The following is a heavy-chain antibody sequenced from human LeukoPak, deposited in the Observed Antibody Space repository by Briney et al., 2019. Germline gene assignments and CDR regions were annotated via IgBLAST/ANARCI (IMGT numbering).Heavy chain of an antibody. D-gene: IGHD3-22*01. Sequence: SETLSLTCAVYGGSFSGYYWSWIRQPPGKGLEWIGEINHSGSTNYNPSLKSRVTISVDTSKNQFSLKLSSVTAADTAVYYCARSRRITMIVVPSIWFDPWGQGTLVTVSS. V-gene: IGHV4-34*01. J-gene: IGHJ5*02. CDR3: ARSRRITMIVVPSIWFDP. CDR2: INHSGST. CDR1: GGSFSGYY.